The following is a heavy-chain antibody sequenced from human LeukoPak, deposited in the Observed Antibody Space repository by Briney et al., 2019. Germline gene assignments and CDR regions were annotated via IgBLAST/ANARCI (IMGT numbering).Heavy chain of an antibody. V-gene: IGHV3-30*04. CDR2: IPYDGSNK. Sequence: GSLRLSCAASGFTFSTYAMHWVRQAPGKGLEWVAVIPYDGSNKYYADSVKGRFTISRENSKNRLYLQMNSLRAEDTAVYYCARAEGYGGELDSWGQGTLVIVSS. CDR3: ARAEGYGGELDS. CDR1: GFTFSTYA. D-gene: IGHD4-23*01. J-gene: IGHJ4*02.